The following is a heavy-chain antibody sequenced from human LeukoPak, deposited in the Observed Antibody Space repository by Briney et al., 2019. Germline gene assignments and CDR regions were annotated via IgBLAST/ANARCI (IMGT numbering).Heavy chain of an antibody. J-gene: IGHJ4*02. CDR2: IGTVDNT. D-gene: IGHD6-19*01. Sequence: PGGSLRLSCAASGFTFSTYDFHWVRQATGKGLEWVSSIGTVDNTYFIDSVKGRFFIARENAGHSLYLQMNSLRAGDSAVYYCVRGAVTGFDFWGQRTLVTVSS. CDR3: VRGAVTGFDF. V-gene: IGHV3-13*01. CDR1: GFTFSTYD.